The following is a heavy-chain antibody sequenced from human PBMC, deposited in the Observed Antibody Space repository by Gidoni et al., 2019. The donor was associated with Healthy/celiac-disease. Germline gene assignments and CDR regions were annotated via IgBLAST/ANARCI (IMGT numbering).Heavy chain of an antibody. CDR2: ISWDGGST. CDR3: AKGGYGGNTRGGMDV. CDR1: GFTFDAYA. V-gene: IGHV3-43D*04. J-gene: IGHJ6*02. Sequence: EVQLVESGGVVVQPGGSLRLSCAASGFTFDAYAMHWVRQAPGKGLEWVSLISWDGGSTYYADSVKGRFTISRDNSKNSLYLQMNSLRAEDTALYYCAKGGYGGNTRGGMDVWGQGTTVTVSS. D-gene: IGHD2-15*01.